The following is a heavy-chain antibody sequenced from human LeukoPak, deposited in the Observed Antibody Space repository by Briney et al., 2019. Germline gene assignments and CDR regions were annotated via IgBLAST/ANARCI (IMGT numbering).Heavy chain of an antibody. D-gene: IGHD6-19*01. CDR1: GGSFSGYY. CDR2: INHSGST. CDR3: ARGHGVKYSSGWYNY. V-gene: IGHV4-34*01. Sequence: SETLSLTCAVYGGSFSGYYWSWIRQPPGKGLEWIGEINHSGSTNYNPSLKSRVTISVDTSKNQFSLKLNSVTAADTAVYYCARGHGVKYSSGWYNYWGQGTLVTVSS. J-gene: IGHJ4*02.